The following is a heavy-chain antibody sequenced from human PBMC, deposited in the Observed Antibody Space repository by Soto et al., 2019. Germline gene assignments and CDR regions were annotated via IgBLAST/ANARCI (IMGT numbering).Heavy chain of an antibody. CDR2: ISYDGSNK. CDR1: GFTFSSYG. Sequence: QVQLVESGGGVVQPGRSLRLSCAASGFTFSSYGMHWVRQAPGKGLEWVAVISYDGSNKYYADSVKGRFTISRDNSKNTLYLQMNSLRAEDTAVYYCAKEVLGYIYGDYWGQGTLVTVSS. J-gene: IGHJ4*02. CDR3: AKEVLGYIYGDY. D-gene: IGHD5-18*01. V-gene: IGHV3-30*18.